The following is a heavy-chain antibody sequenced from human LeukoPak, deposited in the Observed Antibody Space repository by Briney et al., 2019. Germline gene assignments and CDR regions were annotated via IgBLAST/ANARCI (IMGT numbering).Heavy chain of an antibody. CDR2: IWSDGSNK. CDR3: ARDYGSGSYVVDY. CDR1: GFTFSSYW. V-gene: IGHV3-33*08. Sequence: PGGSLRLSCAASGFTFSSYWMSWVRQAPGKGLEWVAVIWSDGSNKYYADSVKGRFTISRDNSRNTLFVQMNSLRAEDTAVYYCARDYGSGSYVVDYWGQGTLVTVSS. J-gene: IGHJ4*02. D-gene: IGHD3-10*01.